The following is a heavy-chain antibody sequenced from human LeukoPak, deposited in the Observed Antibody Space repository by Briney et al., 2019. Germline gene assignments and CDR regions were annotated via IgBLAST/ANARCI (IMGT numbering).Heavy chain of an antibody. J-gene: IGHJ2*01. CDR1: GFTFSGYG. CDR3: ARDPPNYYYDSSGYYRQNWYFDL. Sequence: GRSLRLSCAASGFTFSGYGMHWVRQAPGKGLEWVSSISSSSSYIYYADSVKGRFTISRDNAKNSLYLQMNSLRAEDTAVYYCARDPPNYYYDSSGYYRQNWYFDLWGRGTLVTVSS. V-gene: IGHV3-21*01. D-gene: IGHD3-22*01. CDR2: ISSSSSYI.